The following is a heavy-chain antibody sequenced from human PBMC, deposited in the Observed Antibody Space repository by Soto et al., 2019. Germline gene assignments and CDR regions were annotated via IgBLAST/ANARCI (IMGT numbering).Heavy chain of an antibody. Sequence: GASARVSCKASGYTFTGYYMHWVRQAPGQGLEWMGWINPNSGGTNYAQKFQGWVTMTRDTSISTAYMELSRLRSDDTAVYYCERAGYYDSSGYSIDYWGQGTLVTVSS. CDR2: INPNSGGT. D-gene: IGHD3-22*01. V-gene: IGHV1-2*04. CDR1: GYTFTGYY. CDR3: ERAGYYDSSGYSIDY. J-gene: IGHJ4*02.